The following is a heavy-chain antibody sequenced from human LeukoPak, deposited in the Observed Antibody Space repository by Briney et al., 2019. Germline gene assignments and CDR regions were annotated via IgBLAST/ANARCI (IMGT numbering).Heavy chain of an antibody. CDR1: GYAFTGYY. CDR2: INPNSGGT. CDR3: ARGRSTTGTFFIY. D-gene: IGHD1-1*01. V-gene: IGHV1-2*02. J-gene: IGHJ4*02. Sequence: ASVKVSCKASGYAFTGYYMHWVRQAPGQGLEWMGWINPNSGGTNYAQKFQGRVTMTRDTSISTAYMELSRLRSDDTAVYYCARGRSTTGTFFIYWGQGTLVIVSS.